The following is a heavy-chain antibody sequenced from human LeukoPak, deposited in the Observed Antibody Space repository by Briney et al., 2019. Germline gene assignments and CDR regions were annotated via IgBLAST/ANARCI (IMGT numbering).Heavy chain of an antibody. CDR1: GYTFTNYG. Sequence: ASLKVSCKASGYTFTNYGISWVRQAPGQGLEWMGCICAYNGNTKYAQTFQSRVTMTTDTSTNTVNMELRSLRSDDTAVFCCGRSGSRNYYYYGMDVWGQGTTVIVSS. J-gene: IGHJ6*02. CDR2: ICAYNGNT. V-gene: IGHV1-18*01. CDR3: GRSGSRNYYYYGMDV. D-gene: IGHD1-26*01.